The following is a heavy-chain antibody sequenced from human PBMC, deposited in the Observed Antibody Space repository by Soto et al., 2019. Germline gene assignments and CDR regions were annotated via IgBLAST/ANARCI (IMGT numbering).Heavy chain of an antibody. V-gene: IGHV4-39*01. CDR2: IYYSGSA. Sequence: LSLACTVSGGSISSSSYYWGWIRQPPGKGLEWIGSIYYSGSAYYNPSLKSRVTISVDTSKNQFSLKLSSVTAADTAVYYCARAYSSGWYYYYGMDVWGQGTTVTVSS. CDR3: ARAYSSGWYYYYGMDV. CDR1: GGSISSSSYY. D-gene: IGHD6-19*01. J-gene: IGHJ6*02.